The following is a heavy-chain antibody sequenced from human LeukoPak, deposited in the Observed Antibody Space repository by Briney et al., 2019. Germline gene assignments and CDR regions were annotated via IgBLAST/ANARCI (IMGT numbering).Heavy chain of an antibody. D-gene: IGHD2-21*02. CDR3: ARAYCGGDCYPFDY. CDR2: IKQDGSEK. CDR1: GFTVSSNY. Sequence: QPGGSLRLSCAASGFTVSSNYMSWVRQAPGKGLEWVANIKQDGSEKYYVDSVKGRFTISRDNAKNSLYLQMNSLRAEDAAVYYCARAYCGGDCYPFDYWGQGTLVTVSS. J-gene: IGHJ4*02. V-gene: IGHV3-7*01.